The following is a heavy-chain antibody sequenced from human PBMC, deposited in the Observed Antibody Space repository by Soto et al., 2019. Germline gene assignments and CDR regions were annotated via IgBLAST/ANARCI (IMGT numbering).Heavy chain of an antibody. J-gene: IGHJ4*02. CDR3: ARDLEHYGSGSF. D-gene: IGHD3-22*01. V-gene: IGHV1-18*04. Sequence: QVQLVQSGAEVKKPGASVKVSCKASGYTFTSYGISWVRQAAGQGLEWMGWISTYDGNTNYAQKLQGRVTMTTDASTSTAYMELRSLRSDDTAVYYCARDLEHYGSGSFWGQGTLVTVSS. CDR2: ISTYDGNT. CDR1: GYTFTSYG.